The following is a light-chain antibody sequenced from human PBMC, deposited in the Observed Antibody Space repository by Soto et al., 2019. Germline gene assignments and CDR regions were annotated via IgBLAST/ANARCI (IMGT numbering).Light chain of an antibody. CDR3: TSYAGGNNLVV. CDR2: EVI. V-gene: IGLV2-8*01. Sequence: QSVLTPPPSASGSPGQSVTISCTGTSSDIGGYNYVSWYQQHPGKAPRLMIYEVIKRPSEVPERFSGSKSGNTASLTISGLQADDEADYYCTSYAGGNNLVVFGGGTKVTVL. CDR1: SSDIGGYNY. J-gene: IGLJ2*01.